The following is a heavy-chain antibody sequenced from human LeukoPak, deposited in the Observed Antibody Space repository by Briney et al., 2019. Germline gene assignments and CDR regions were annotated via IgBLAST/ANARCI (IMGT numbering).Heavy chain of an antibody. J-gene: IGHJ3*02. CDR1: GFTFSSYA. V-gene: IGHV3-21*01. D-gene: IGHD2-15*01. CDR3: ARPYCSGTGCAFDI. Sequence: GGSPRLSCAASGFTFSSYAMSWVRQAPGKGLEWVSSISSSSSYIYYADSVKGRFTISRDNAKNSLYLQMNSLKAEDTAVYYCARPYCSGTGCAFDIWGQGTMVTVSS. CDR2: ISSSSSYI.